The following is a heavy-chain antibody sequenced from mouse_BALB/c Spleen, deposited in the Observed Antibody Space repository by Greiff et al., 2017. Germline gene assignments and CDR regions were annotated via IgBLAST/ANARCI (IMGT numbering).Heavy chain of an antibody. J-gene: IGHJ3*01. V-gene: IGHV1-9*01. CDR2: ILPGSGST. D-gene: IGHD1-2*01. CDR1: GYTFSSYW. Sequence: QVQLQQSGAELMKPGASVKISCKATGYTFSSYWIEWVKQRPGHGLEWIGEILPGSGSTNYNEKFKGKATFTADTSSNTAYMQLSSLTSEDSAVYYCASLLLRPSWFAYWGQGTLVTVSA. CDR3: ASLLLRPSWFAY.